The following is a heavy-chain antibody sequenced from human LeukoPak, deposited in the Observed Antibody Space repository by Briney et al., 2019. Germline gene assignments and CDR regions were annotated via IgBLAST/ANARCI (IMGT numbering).Heavy chain of an antibody. CDR3: ARERVGILMIYTTFDY. CDR2: IYYSGST. V-gene: IGHV4-59*12. CDR1: GGSISSYY. J-gene: IGHJ4*02. D-gene: IGHD2-8*01. Sequence: SETLSLTCTVSGGSISSYYWSWIRQPPGKGLEWIGYIYYSGSTNYNPSLKSRVTISVDTSKNQFSLQLNSVTPEDTAVYYCARERVGILMIYTTFDYWGQGTLVTVSS.